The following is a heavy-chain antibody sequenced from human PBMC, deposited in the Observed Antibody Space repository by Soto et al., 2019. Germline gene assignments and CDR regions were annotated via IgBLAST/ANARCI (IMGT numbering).Heavy chain of an antibody. CDR2: IFPGDSDT. CDR3: AIDTYFGSSGYYDAFDI. CDR1: GYSFTRYW. V-gene: IGHV5-51*01. J-gene: IGHJ3*02. D-gene: IGHD3-22*01. Sequence: GESLKISCKGSGYSFTRYWIGWVRQMPGKGLEWMGIIFPGDSDTRYSPSFQGQVTISADRSISTAYLQRSSLKASDTAMYYCAIDTYFGSSGYYDAFDIWGQGTMVTVS.